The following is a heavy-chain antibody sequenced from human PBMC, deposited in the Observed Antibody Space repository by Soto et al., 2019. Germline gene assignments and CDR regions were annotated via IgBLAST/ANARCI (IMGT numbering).Heavy chain of an antibody. CDR3: AIERREAGGYSYGMDV. CDR1: GGSISTGVYS. D-gene: IGHD6-25*01. Sequence: TLSLTCAVSGGSISTGVYSCSCMRQPPGKGLEWCGYIYHSGRTDYNPSLMSRVTISVDRSKNQFSLKLSSVTAADTAVYYWAIERREAGGYSYGMDVWGQGTTVSVAS. CDR2: IYHSGRT. V-gene: IGHV4-30-2*01. J-gene: IGHJ6*02.